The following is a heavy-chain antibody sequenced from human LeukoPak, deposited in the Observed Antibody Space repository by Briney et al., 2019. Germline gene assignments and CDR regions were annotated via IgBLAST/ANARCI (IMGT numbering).Heavy chain of an antibody. CDR3: ARENRGRNDAFDM. Sequence: GGSLRLSCAASGFTAGSYWMSWVRQAPGKGLEWVANIKSDGSEKYHVDSVKGRFTISRDNAKNSLSLQMSSLRADDTAVYYCARENRGRNDAFDMWGEGTMVTVSS. J-gene: IGHJ3*02. D-gene: IGHD7-27*01. V-gene: IGHV3-7*01. CDR1: GFTAGSYW. CDR2: IKSDGSEK.